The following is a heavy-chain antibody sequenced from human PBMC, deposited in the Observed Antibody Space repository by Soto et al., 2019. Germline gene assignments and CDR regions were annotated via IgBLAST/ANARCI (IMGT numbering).Heavy chain of an antibody. Sequence: GGSLRLSCAASGFTLRSYAMHWVRQAPGKRLEWVAVISYDGSNKYYADSVKGRFTISRDNYKNTLYLQMNSLRAEDTAVYYCARDNKAIFGVVQGGMDVWGQGTTVTVSS. CDR2: ISYDGSNK. V-gene: IGHV3-30-3*01. CDR1: GFTLRSYA. D-gene: IGHD3-3*01. J-gene: IGHJ6*02. CDR3: ARDNKAIFGVVQGGMDV.